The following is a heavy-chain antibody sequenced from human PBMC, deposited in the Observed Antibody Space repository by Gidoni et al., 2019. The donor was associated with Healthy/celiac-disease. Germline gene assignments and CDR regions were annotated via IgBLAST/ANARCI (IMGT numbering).Heavy chain of an antibody. D-gene: IGHD6-19*01. CDR1: AFTFSDYY. CDR3: ARVGMGSGWSMYYFDY. V-gene: IGHV3-11*01. J-gene: IGHJ4*02. Sequence: GPLVESGGALVKPGGSLRLSCAASAFTFSDYYMSWIRQAPGKGLEWVSYISSSGSTIYYADSVKGRFTISRDNAKNSLYLQMNSLRAEDTAVYYCARVGMGSGWSMYYFDYWGQGTLVTVSS. CDR2: ISSSGSTI.